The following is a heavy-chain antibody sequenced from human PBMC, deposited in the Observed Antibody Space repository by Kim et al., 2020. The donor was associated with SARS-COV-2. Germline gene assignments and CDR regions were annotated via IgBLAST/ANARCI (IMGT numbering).Heavy chain of an antibody. CDR3: ARDPDGSGSSPHFGY. CDR2: ISYDGSNK. D-gene: IGHD3-10*01. J-gene: IGHJ4*02. V-gene: IGHV3-30*04. CDR1: GFTFSSYA. Sequence: GGSLRLSCAASGFTFSSYAMHWVRQAPGKGLEWVAVISYDGSNKYYADSVKGRFTISRDNSKNTLYLQMNSLRAEDTAVYYCARDPDGSGSSPHFGYWGQGTLVTVSS.